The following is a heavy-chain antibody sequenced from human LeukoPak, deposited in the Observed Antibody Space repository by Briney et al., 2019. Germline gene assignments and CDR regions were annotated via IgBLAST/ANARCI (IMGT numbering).Heavy chain of an antibody. J-gene: IGHJ3*02. CDR1: GFTFSSYW. V-gene: IGHV3-7*05. CDR2: IKRDGSEK. Sequence: PGGSLRLSCAASGFTFSSYWMSWVRQAPGKGLEWVTNIKRDGSEKYYVDSVKGRLTISRDNAENSPYLQMNSLRSEDTAVYYCARARDYGSGRANAFDIWGQGTMVTVSS. D-gene: IGHD3-10*01. CDR3: ARARDYGSGRANAFDI.